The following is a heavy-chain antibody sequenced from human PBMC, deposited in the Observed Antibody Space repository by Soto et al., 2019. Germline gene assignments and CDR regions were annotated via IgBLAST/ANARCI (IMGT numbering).Heavy chain of an antibody. CDR2: IYYSGST. CDR3: ARHYDFSSVLLGYYFDY. CDR1: GGSISSYY. J-gene: IGHJ4*02. Sequence: PSETLSLTCTVSGGSISSYYWSWIRQPPGKGLEWIGYIYYSGSTNYNPSLKSRVTISVDTSKNQFSLKLSSVTAADTAVYYCARHYDFSSVLLGYYFDYWGQGTLVTVSS. V-gene: IGHV4-59*08. D-gene: IGHD3-3*01.